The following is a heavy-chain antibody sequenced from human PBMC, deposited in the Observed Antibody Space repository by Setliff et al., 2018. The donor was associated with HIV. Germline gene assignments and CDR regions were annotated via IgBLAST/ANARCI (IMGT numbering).Heavy chain of an antibody. CDR3: ARDSEMVGGGFRDWLDH. D-gene: IGHD3-10*01. Sequence: PSETLSLTCILSGGSLSSSTYYWSWIRQPAGKGLEWIGHIHTSGSTNYNPSLGSRVTISVDTSKNQFSLKVTSVTAADTAVYYCARDSEMVGGGFRDWLDHWGQGTLVTVSS. CDR1: GGSLSSSTYY. J-gene: IGHJ5*02. V-gene: IGHV4-61*09. CDR2: IHTSGST.